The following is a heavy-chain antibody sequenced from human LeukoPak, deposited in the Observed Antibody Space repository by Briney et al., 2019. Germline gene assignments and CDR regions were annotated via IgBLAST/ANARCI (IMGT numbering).Heavy chain of an antibody. CDR1: GYSFTDYW. J-gene: IGHJ1*01. CDR3: ARGYYDSSDFEYLQH. CDR2: INPNSGGT. V-gene: IGHV1-2*02. D-gene: IGHD3-22*01. Sequence: ASVKVSCKASGYSFTDYWMHWVRQAPGQGLEWMGWINPNSGGTNYAQKFQGRVTMTRDTSISTVYMELRRLRSNDTAVFYCARGYYDSSDFEYLQHWGQGTLVTVSS.